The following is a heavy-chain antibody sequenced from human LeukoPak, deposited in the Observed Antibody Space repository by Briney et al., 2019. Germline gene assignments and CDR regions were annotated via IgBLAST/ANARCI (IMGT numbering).Heavy chain of an antibody. CDR3: ARDAPGKYFVWFDS. J-gene: IGHJ5*01. V-gene: IGHV7-4-1*02. D-gene: IGHD1-14*01. CDR1: GYTFSSYT. CDR2: INTNTGNP. Sequence: ASVKVSCKASGYTFSSYTMNWVRQAPGQGLEWMGWINTNTGNPTYAQGFTGRFVFSLDTSVDTAYLQISSLKPEDTAVYYCARDAPGKYFVWFDSWGQGTLVTVSS.